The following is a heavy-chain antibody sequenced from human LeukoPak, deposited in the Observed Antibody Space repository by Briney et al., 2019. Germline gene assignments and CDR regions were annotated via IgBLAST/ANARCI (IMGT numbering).Heavy chain of an antibody. Sequence: GGSLRLSCAASGFTFNDYSMHWVRQAPGKGLEWVSDISWNSGSIVYADSVKGRFSISRDNAKNSLYLQMDSLNPEDTAVYYCAKGLLWSEVYYYYGMDVWGQGTTVTVSS. D-gene: IGHD3-10*01. CDR3: AKGLLWSEVYYYYGMDV. CDR1: GFTFNDYS. V-gene: IGHV3-9*01. CDR2: ISWNSGSI. J-gene: IGHJ6*02.